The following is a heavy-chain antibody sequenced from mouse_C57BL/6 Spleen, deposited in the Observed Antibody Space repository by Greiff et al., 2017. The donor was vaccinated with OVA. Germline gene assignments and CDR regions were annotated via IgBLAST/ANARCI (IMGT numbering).Heavy chain of an antibody. CDR3: ARASTGYYAMDY. Sequence: EVMLVESEGGLVQPGSSMKLSCTASGFTFSDYYMAWVRQVPEKGLEWVANITYDGSSTYYLDSLKSRFIISRDNAKNILYLQMSSLKSEDTATYYCARASTGYYAMDYWGQGTSVTVSS. J-gene: IGHJ4*01. D-gene: IGHD4-1*02. V-gene: IGHV5-16*01. CDR2: ITYDGSST. CDR1: GFTFSDYY.